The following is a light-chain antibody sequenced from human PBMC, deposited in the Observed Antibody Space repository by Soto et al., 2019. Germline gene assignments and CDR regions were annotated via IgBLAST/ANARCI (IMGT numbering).Light chain of an antibody. CDR1: SNDVGHSSF. J-gene: IGLJ1*01. CDR3: NAQADNGKHV. CDR2: EVS. V-gene: IGLV2-8*01. Sequence: QSALTQPPSASGSPGQSVTISCTGNSNDVGHSSFISWYQQHAGKGPKLIIYEVSKRPSGVPGRFSGSKSGNTASLSVSGLQDEDEADYFCNAQADNGKHVFGTGTKVTVL.